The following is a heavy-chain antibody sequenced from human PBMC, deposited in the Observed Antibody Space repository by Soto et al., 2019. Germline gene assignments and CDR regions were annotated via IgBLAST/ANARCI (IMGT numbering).Heavy chain of an antibody. CDR3: ARDVESGSSQYYYYYYGMDV. Sequence: GGSLRLSCATSGLTFSNYAMSWVRQAPGGGLEWVAVISYGGSNKYYADSVKGRFTISRDNSKNTLYLQMNSLRAEDTAVYYCARDVESGSSQYYYYYYGMDVWGQGTTVTVSS. V-gene: IGHV3-30-3*01. J-gene: IGHJ6*02. CDR1: GLTFSNYA. D-gene: IGHD1-26*01. CDR2: ISYGGSNK.